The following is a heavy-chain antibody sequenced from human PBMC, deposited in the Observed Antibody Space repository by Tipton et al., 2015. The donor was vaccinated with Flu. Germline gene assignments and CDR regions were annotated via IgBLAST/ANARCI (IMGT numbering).Heavy chain of an antibody. J-gene: IGHJ4*02. CDR1: GFTSSSYW. V-gene: IGHV3-7*03. Sequence: SLRLSCAVSGFTSSSYWMSWVRQAPGKGLEWVANIEQGGGEKYYVDSVKGRFTISRDNAKNSLYLQMNSLRVEDTAVYYCGRDSGDRGGFDYWGQGTLVTVSS. CDR2: IEQGGGEK. D-gene: IGHD3-10*01. CDR3: GRDSGDRGGFDY.